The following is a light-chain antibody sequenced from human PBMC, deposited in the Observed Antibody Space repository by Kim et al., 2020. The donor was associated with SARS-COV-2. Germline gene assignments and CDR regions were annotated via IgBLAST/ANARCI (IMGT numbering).Light chain of an antibody. V-gene: IGLV2-14*03. CDR1: SSDVGTSNY. CDR2: DVT. Sequence: QSALTQPASVSGSPGQSITISCTGTSSDVGTSNYVSWYQQRPARAPKLIIYDVTNRPSGVSNRFSGSKSGNTASLTISGLQAEDEADYYCSSYTGSDTLIFGGGTQLTVL. CDR3: SSYTGSDTLI. J-gene: IGLJ2*01.